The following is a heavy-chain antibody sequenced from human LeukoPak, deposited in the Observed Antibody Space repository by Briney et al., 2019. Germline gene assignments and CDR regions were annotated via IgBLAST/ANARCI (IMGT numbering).Heavy chain of an antibody. CDR3: ARGITMIRGVIIDYYYYVMDV. V-gene: IGHV1-8*01. CDR1: GYTFTSYE. Sequence: GASVKVSCKASGYTFTSYEINWVRQATGQGLEWMGWMNPNSGNTGYAQKFQGRVTMTRNTSISTAYMELSSLRSEDTAVYYCARGITMIRGVIIDYYYYVMDVWGQGTTVTVSS. D-gene: IGHD3-10*01. CDR2: MNPNSGNT. J-gene: IGHJ6*02.